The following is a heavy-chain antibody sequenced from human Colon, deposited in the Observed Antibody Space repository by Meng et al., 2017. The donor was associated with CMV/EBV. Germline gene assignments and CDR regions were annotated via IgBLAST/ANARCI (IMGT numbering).Heavy chain of an antibody. CDR1: GYTFSDYY. J-gene: IGHJ4*02. Sequence: QVALIGCGAGVKGPGASVKVSCKTSGYTFSDYYMHWVRQAPGQGLEWMGWIRSDGSATNYAQKFRGRVTMTGDASVSTAYMELSGLTSDDTAVYFCVRSSGWSLFDYWGPGALVTVSS. CDR2: IRSDGSAT. CDR3: VRSSGWSLFDY. D-gene: IGHD6-19*01. V-gene: IGHV1-2*02.